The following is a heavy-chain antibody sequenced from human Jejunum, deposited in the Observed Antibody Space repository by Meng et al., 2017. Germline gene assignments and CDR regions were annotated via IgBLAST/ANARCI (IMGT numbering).Heavy chain of an antibody. CDR3: AHRLAYSTNYNVGWFDP. Sequence: QVYVKESGAESVKPTQKPALSCNVSGISLSTSGVGVGWIRQPPGKALECLALIYWDDDKRSNPSLKNRLTITKDTSKNQVVLTKTNMDPVDTATYYCAHRLAYSTNYNVGWFDPWGQGTLVTVSS. CDR1: GISLSTSGVG. J-gene: IGHJ5*02. D-gene: IGHD6-13*01. CDR2: IYWDDDK. V-gene: IGHV2-5*02.